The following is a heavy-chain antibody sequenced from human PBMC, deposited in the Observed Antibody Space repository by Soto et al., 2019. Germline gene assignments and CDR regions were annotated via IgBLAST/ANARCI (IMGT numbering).Heavy chain of an antibody. CDR1: GFTVSSNY. CDR3: ARVGNCNSYGLEV. D-gene: IGHD1-1*01. J-gene: IGHJ6*02. V-gene: IGHV3-66*01. CDR2: IYSNNNT. Sequence: GGSLRLSCAASGFTVSSNYMSWVRQAPGKGLEWVSVIYSNNNTYYADSVKGRFTISRDHFKNTLYLQMNTLRAEDTAVYYCARVGNCNSYGLEVWGQGTTVTVSS.